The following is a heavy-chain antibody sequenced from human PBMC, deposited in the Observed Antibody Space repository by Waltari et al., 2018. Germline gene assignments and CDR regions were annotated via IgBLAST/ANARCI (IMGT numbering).Heavy chain of an antibody. CDR2: ITSSGTAT. D-gene: IGHD1-26*01. CDR3: ARWEHLY. Sequence: EVQLVEAGGGLVQLGGSLRLSCAASGFGLCRYEMNWVRQTPRKGLEWVAYITSSGTATYYADSVKGRFAISRDNAKNTVYLQMNNLRAEDTAIYYCARWEHLYWGQGIVVTVSS. J-gene: IGHJ4*02. CDR1: GFGLCRYE. V-gene: IGHV3-48*03.